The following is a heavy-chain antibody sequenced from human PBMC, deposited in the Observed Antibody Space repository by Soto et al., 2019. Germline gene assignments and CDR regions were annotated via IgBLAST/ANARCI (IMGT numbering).Heavy chain of an antibody. CDR1: GGSISSYY. CDR3: ARDFPRLVVVVAATQPPDDAFDI. Sequence: PSETLSLTCTVSGGSISSYYWSWIRQPAGKGLEWIGRIYTSGSTNYNPSLKSRVTMSVDTSKNQFSLKLGSVTAADTAVYYCARDFPRLVVVVAATQPPDDAFDIWGQGTMVTVSS. CDR2: IYTSGST. D-gene: IGHD2-15*01. V-gene: IGHV4-4*07. J-gene: IGHJ3*02.